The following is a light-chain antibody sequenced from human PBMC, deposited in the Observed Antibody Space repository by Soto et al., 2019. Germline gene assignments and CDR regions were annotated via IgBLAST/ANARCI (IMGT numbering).Light chain of an antibody. CDR3: QKYNSAPRT. CDR1: QGISNY. J-gene: IGKJ1*01. Sequence: DIQMTQSPSSLSASVGDRVTITCRASQGISNYLAWYQQKPGKVPKLLIYAASTLQSEVPPRFSGSGSGTDFTFTISSLQPVDVATYYCQKYNSAPRTFGQGTKLEIK. V-gene: IGKV1-27*01. CDR2: AAS.